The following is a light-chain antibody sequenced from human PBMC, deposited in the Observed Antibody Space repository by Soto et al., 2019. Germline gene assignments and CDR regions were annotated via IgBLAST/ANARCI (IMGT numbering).Light chain of an antibody. CDR1: QSFSTY. J-gene: IGKJ2*02. CDR3: QQSYSTPCT. V-gene: IGKV1-39*01. CDR2: SVS. Sequence: DIQMTQSPSSLSASVGDRVTITCRASQSFSTYLNWYQQKPGKAPKLLISSVSSLQSGVPSRFSGSGSGTDFTLTISSLQPEDFATYYCQQSYSTPCTFGQGTKLEIE.